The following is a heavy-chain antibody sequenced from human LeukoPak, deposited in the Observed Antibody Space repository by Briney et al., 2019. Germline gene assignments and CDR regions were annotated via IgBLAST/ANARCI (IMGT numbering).Heavy chain of an antibody. D-gene: IGHD6-19*01. J-gene: IGHJ4*02. CDR3: ARAPIAVAGSRIIDY. CDR1: GGTFSSYA. CDR2: IIPILGIA. V-gene: IGHV1-69*04. Sequence: GASVKVSCKASGGTFSSYAISWVRQAPGQGLEWMGRIIPILGIANYAQKFQGRDTITADKSTSTAYMELSSLRSEDTAVYYCARAPIAVAGSRIIDYWGQGTLVTVSS.